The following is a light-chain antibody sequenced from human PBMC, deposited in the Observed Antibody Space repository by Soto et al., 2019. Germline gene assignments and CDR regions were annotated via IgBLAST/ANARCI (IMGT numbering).Light chain of an antibody. Sequence: QSALTQPASVSGSPGQSITISCTGTSSDVGGYNYVSWYQQHPGKAPKLMIYEVSNRPSGVSNRFSGSKSGNTASLTISGLQAEDDADYSSSSYTSSSILFGGGTKLTVL. CDR2: EVS. CDR1: SSDVGGYNY. J-gene: IGLJ2*01. CDR3: SSYTSSSIL. V-gene: IGLV2-14*01.